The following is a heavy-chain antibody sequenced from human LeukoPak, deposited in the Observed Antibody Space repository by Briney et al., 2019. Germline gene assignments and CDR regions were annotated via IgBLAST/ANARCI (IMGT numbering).Heavy chain of an antibody. J-gene: IGHJ4*02. D-gene: IGHD3-10*01. Sequence: GGSLRLSCAASGFTFSSYSMNWVRQAPGKGLEWVSSISSSSSYIYYADSVKGRFTISRDNAKNSLYLQMNSLRAEDTAVYYCARLDYYGSGSYYSDSWGQGTLVTVSS. CDR3: ARLDYYGSGSYYSDS. V-gene: IGHV3-21*01. CDR1: GFTFSSYS. CDR2: ISSSSSYI.